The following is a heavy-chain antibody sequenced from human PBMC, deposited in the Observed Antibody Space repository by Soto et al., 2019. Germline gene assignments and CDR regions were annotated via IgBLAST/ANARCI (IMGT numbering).Heavy chain of an antibody. CDR2: INESGST. Sequence: QVQLQQWGAGLVKPSETLSLSCAVYGQSFSGHSWAWIRQPPGKGLEWIGAINESGSTYYNPSLKSRVTIATVTSKNQFSLKLTSVSAADTAAYFCARGAGIVALPGELEDVNYDYWGQGTLVNVSS. V-gene: IGHV4-34*01. CDR3: ARGAGIVALPGELEDVNYDY. CDR1: GQSFSGHS. J-gene: IGHJ4*02. D-gene: IGHD1-1*01.